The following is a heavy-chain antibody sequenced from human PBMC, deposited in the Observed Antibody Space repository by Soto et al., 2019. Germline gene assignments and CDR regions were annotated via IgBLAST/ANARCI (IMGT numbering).Heavy chain of an antibody. CDR2: IDPSDSYT. J-gene: IGHJ5*02. CDR1: GYTFTSYW. V-gene: IGHV5-10-1*01. CDR3: ARRHSSSSAFDP. D-gene: IGHD6-13*01. Sequence: EVQLVQSGAEVKKPGESLRISCKGSGYTFTSYWITWVRQMPGKGLEWMGRIDPSDSYTNYSPSFQGHVTISADKSISTAYLQWSSLKASDTAMYYCARRHSSSSAFDPWGQGTLVTVSS.